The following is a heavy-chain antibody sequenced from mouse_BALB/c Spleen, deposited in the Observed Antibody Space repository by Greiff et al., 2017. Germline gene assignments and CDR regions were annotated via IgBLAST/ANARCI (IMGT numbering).Heavy chain of an antibody. J-gene: IGHJ4*01. V-gene: IGHV1-7*01. CDR3: ARERDDGYFYYAMDY. Sequence: VQLQQSGAELAKPGASVKMSCKASGYTFTSYWMHWVKQRPGQGLEWIGYINPSTGYTEYNQKFKDKATLTADKSSSTAYMQLSSLTSEDSAVYYCARERDDGYFYYAMDYWGQGTSVTVSS. CDR2: INPSTGYT. D-gene: IGHD2-3*01. CDR1: GYTFTSYW.